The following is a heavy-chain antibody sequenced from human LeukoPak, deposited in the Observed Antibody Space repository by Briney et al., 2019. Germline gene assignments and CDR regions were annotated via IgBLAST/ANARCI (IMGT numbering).Heavy chain of an antibody. CDR1: GFTVSSNY. J-gene: IGHJ5*02. CDR3: ARDQLWWDLIS. Sequence: PGGSLRLSCAASGFTVSSNYMSWVRQAPGKGLEWVANIKQDGSEKYYVDSVKGRFTISRDNAKNSLYLQMNSLRAEDTAVYYCARDQLWWDLISWGQGTLVTVSS. D-gene: IGHD5-18*01. V-gene: IGHV3-7*01. CDR2: IKQDGSEK.